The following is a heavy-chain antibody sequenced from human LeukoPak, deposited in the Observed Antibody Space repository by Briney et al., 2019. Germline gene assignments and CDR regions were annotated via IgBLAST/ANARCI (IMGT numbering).Heavy chain of an antibody. Sequence: SQTLSLTCAISGDSVSNNNAAWNWIRQSPSRGLEWLVRTFYRSKWYYDYAVSVKSRITINSDTSKNQFSLQLTYVNPEDTAVYYCAREGRRISGGTLSLDYWGQGTLVTVSS. CDR2: TFYRSKWYY. J-gene: IGHJ4*02. CDR1: GDSVSNNNAA. D-gene: IGHD2-15*01. V-gene: IGHV6-1*01. CDR3: AREGRRISGGTLSLDY.